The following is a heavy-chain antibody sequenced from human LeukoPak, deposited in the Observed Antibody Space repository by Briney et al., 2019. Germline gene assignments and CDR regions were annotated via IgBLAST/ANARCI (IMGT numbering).Heavy chain of an antibody. D-gene: IGHD6-19*01. CDR2: IYPGESDH. Sequence: GGSLKIPGQGSGYSFTTYWIGWARQMPGKGLEGMGIIYPGESDHRYSPSFQGQVTIPADKSISPANLQWSSLKASDTGMYYCARRGVGSGWDFDYWGQGNLVTLSS. V-gene: IGHV5-51*01. CDR3: ARRGVGSGWDFDY. CDR1: GYSFTTYW. J-gene: IGHJ4*02.